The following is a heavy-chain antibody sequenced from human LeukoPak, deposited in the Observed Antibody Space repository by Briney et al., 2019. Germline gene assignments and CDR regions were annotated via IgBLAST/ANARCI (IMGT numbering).Heavy chain of an antibody. CDR3: AKDPYGDYVNWFDP. CDR1: GFTFSSYA. CDR2: ISGSGGST. V-gene: IGHV3-23*01. J-gene: IGHJ5*02. Sequence: GGSLRLSCAASGFTFSSYAMSWVRQAPGKGLEWVSAISGSGGSTYYADSVKGRFTVSRDNFKNTLYLQMNSLRAEDTAVYYCAKDPYGDYVNWFDPWGQGTLVTVSS. D-gene: IGHD4-17*01.